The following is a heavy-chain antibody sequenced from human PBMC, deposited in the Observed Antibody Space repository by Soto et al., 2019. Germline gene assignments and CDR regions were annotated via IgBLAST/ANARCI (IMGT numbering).Heavy chain of an antibody. V-gene: IGHV4-31*03. J-gene: IGHJ4*02. Sequence: TLSLTCTVSGGSISSGGYYWSWIRQHPGKGLEWIGYIYYSGSTYYNPSLKSRVTISVDTSKNQFSLKLSSVTAADTAVYYCARGGWGSTYYFDYWGQGTLVTVSS. CDR3: ARGGWGSTYYFDY. CDR2: IYYSGST. CDR1: GGSISSGGYY. D-gene: IGHD3-16*01.